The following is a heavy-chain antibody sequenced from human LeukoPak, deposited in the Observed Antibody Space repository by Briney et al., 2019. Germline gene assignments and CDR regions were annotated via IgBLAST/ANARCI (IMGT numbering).Heavy chain of an antibody. D-gene: IGHD6-19*01. CDR2: INHSGST. J-gene: IGHJ5*02. CDR1: GVSFSGYY. CDR3: ARARLVRWFDP. V-gene: IGHV4-34*01. Sequence: SETLSLTCAVYGVSFSGYYWSWIRQPPGKGLEWIGEINHSGSTNYNPSLKSRVTISVDTSKNQFSLKLSSVTAADTAVYYCARARLVRWFDPWGQGTLVTVSS.